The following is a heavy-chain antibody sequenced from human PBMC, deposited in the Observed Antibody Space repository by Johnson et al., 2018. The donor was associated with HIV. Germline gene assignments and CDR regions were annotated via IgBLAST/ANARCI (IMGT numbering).Heavy chain of an antibody. CDR3: ARAHLIFPKNAFDI. CDR1: GFTFSSFW. D-gene: IGHD3-3*02. Sequence: MQLVESGGGLVQPGWSLRLSCTASGFTFSSFWMTWVRQAPGKGLEWVANINVDGSQTYYLDSVQGRFTISRDNVNNSVFLLLNSLRVEDTAVYFCARAHLIFPKNAFDIWGQGTMVTVSS. J-gene: IGHJ3*02. CDR2: INVDGSQT. V-gene: IGHV3-7*01.